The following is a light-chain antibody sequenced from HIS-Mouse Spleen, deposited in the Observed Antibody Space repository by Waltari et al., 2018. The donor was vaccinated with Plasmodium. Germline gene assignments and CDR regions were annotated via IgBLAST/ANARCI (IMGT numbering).Light chain of an antibody. V-gene: IGLV2-8*01. J-gene: IGLJ2*01. CDR2: EVS. CDR1: SSYVGGYNY. Sequence: QSALTQPPSPSGSPGQSVTISCTGTSSYVGGYNYVSWYQQHPGKAPKLMIYEVSKRPSGVPDRFSGSKSGNTASLTVSGLQAEDEADYYCSSYAGSNNLVFGGGTKLTVL. CDR3: SSYAGSNNLV.